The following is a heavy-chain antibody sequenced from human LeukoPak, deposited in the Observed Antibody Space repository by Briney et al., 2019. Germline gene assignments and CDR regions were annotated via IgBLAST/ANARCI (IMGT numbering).Heavy chain of an antibody. J-gene: IGHJ4*02. V-gene: IGHV1-69*01. CDR3: ARGSTVAAAGPFDY. CDR2: IIPIFGTA. D-gene: IGHD6-13*01. CDR1: GGTFSSYA. Sequence: ASVKVSCKASGGTFSSYAISWVRQAPGQGLEWMGGIIPIFGTANYAQKFQGRVTITADESTSTAYMELSSLRSEDTAVYYCARGSTVAAAGPFDYWGQGTLVTVSS.